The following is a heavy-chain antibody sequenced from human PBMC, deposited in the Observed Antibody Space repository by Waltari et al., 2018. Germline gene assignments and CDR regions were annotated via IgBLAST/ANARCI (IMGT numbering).Heavy chain of an antibody. J-gene: IGHJ6*02. CDR1: GFTVSSNY. D-gene: IGHD6-13*01. Sequence: EVQLVESGGGLIQPGGSLRLSCAASGFTVSSNYMSWVRQAPGKGLEWVSVIYSGGSTYYADSVKGRFTISRDNSKNTLYLQMNSLRAEDTAVYYCAREPGIAAAGTVLVYRGMDVWGQGTTVTVSS. V-gene: IGHV3-53*01. CDR3: AREPGIAAAGTVLVYRGMDV. CDR2: IYSGGST.